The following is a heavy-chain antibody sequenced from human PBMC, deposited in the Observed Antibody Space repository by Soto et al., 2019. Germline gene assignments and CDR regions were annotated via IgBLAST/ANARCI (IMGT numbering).Heavy chain of an antibody. CDR3: ARPTYYYDSSGPPAY. D-gene: IGHD3-22*01. J-gene: IGHJ4*02. CDR2: ISSSSSTI. V-gene: IGHV3-48*01. CDR1: GFTFSTYS. Sequence: EVQLVESGGGLVQPGGSLRLSCAASGFTFSTYSMNWVRQAPGKGLEWVSYISSSSSTIFYTDSVKGRFTVSRDNAKNSLCLQMNSLRAEDTAGYYCARPTYYYDSSGPPAYWGQGTLVTVSS.